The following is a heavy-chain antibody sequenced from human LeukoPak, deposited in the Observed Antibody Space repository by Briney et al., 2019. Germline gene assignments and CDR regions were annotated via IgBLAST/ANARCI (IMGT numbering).Heavy chain of an antibody. CDR3: ARGGGYNWFDP. J-gene: IGHJ5*02. CDR2: INHSGST. V-gene: IGHV4-34*01. Sequence: SETLSLTCAVYGGSFSGYYWGWIRQPPGKGLEWIGEINHSGSTNYNPSLKSRVTISVDTSKNQFSLKLSSVTAADTAVYYCARGGGYNWFDPWGQGTLVTVSS. CDR1: GGSFSGYY.